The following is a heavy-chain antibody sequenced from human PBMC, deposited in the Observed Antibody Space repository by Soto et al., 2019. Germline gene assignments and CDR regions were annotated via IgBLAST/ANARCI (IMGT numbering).Heavy chain of an antibody. CDR1: GYTFTSYY. CDR2: INPNGGST. Sequence: ASVKVSCKASGYTFTSYYMHWVRQAPGQGLEWMGIINPNGGSTNYAQKFQGRVTMTRDTSISTAYMELSRLRSDDTAMYYCARDLGGLNGMDVWGQGTTVTVSS. J-gene: IGHJ6*02. V-gene: IGHV1-2*02. CDR3: ARDLGGLNGMDV. D-gene: IGHD5-12*01.